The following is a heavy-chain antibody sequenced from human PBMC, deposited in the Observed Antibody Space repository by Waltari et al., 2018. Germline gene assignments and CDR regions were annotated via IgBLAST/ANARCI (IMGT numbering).Heavy chain of an antibody. Sequence: EVQLLESGGGLVQPGGSLRLSCAASGFTFSSSAMSWVRQAPGKGLECVSVIYSGGSTYYADSVKGRFTISRDNSKNTLYLQMNSLRAEDTAVYYCAKDLSTVRNYWGQGTLVTVSS. CDR1: GFTFSSSA. CDR2: IYSGGST. D-gene: IGHD4-17*01. V-gene: IGHV3-23*03. CDR3: AKDLSTVRNY. J-gene: IGHJ4*02.